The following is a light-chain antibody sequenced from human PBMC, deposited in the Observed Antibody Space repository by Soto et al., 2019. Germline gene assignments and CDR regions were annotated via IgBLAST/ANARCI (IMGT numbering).Light chain of an antibody. Sequence: EIVLMQSPGTLSLSPGERATLSCRASQSVTSSYLAWYQQKPGQAPRLLIDGASRRATGIPDRFSGSGSGTDFTLTISRLEPEDFAVYYCQRYGSSPPLTFGGGTQVEIK. CDR2: GAS. CDR3: QRYGSSPPLT. J-gene: IGKJ4*01. CDR1: QSVTSSY. V-gene: IGKV3-20*01.